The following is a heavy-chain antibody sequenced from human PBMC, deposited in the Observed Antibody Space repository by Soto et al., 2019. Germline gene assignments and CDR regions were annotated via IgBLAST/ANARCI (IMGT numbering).Heavy chain of an antibody. D-gene: IGHD6-6*01. V-gene: IGHV5-51*01. CDR3: ARQGSSGNYYYGMDA. J-gene: IGHJ6*02. CDR1: GYRFPSYW. CDR2: IYPGDSEI. Sequence: ESLKISCQGSGYRFPSYWIAWLRQMPGQGLEGMGIIYPGDSEIRYSPSFEGQVTMSVDKSSNTAYLQWSSLKASDTAMYYCARQGSSGNYYYGMDAWGQGTTVTVSS.